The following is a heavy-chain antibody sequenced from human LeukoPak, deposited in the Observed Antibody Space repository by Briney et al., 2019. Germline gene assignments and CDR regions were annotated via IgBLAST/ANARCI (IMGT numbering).Heavy chain of an antibody. CDR2: INTNTGNP. V-gene: IGHV7-4-1*02. D-gene: IGHD6-13*01. CDR3: ARDGGYSSSWFTPMYYFDY. J-gene: IGHJ4*02. CDR1: GYTFTSYA. Sequence: ASVKVSCKASGYTFTSYAMNWVRQAPGQGLEWMGWINTNTGNPTYAQGFTGRFVFSLDTSVSTAYLQISSLKAEDTAVYYCARDGGYSSSWFTPMYYFDYWGQGTLVTVSS.